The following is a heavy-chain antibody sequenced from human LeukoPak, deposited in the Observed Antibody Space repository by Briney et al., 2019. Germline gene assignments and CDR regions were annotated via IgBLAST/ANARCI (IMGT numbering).Heavy chain of an antibody. CDR1: GFTLRYYR. CDR2: IRYDGINK. J-gene: IGHJ4*02. CDR3: AKDSRLSPGPPYY. D-gene: IGHD2/OR15-2a*01. Sequence: GGSLRLSCAASGFTLRYYRVSWVRQAPGKGLEEVAFIRYDGINKYYADSVKGRFTISRDNSKNALYLQMNSLRAEDTALYYCAKDSRLSPGPPYYWGEGTLVTVSS. V-gene: IGHV3-30*02.